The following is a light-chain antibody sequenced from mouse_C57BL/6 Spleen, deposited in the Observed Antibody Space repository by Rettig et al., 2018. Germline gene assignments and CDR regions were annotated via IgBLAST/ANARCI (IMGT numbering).Light chain of an antibody. CDR1: SSINY. J-gene: IGKJ1*01. V-gene: IGKV4-70*01. CDR3: HQRSSWT. CDR2: DTS. Sequence: QIVLTQSPVIMSASPGEKVTMTCSASSSINYMHWYQQKPGTSPKRWIYDTSKLASGVPARFSGSGSGTSYSLTISSMEAEDAATYYCHQRSSWTFGGGTKLEIK.